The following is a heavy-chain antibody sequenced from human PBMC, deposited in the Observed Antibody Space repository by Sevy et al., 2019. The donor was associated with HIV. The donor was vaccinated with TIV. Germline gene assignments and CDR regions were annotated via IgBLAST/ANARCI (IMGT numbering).Heavy chain of an antibody. CDR1: GGSISSGGYS. D-gene: IGHD3-22*01. CDR3: ARASGDSSGYSYFDY. CDR2: IYQSGST. Sequence: SETLSLTCAVSGGSISSGGYSWSWLRQPPGKGLEWIGYIYQSGSTYYNPSLKSRVTISVDRSKNQFSLKLGSVTAADTAVYYCARASGDSSGYSYFDYWGQGTLVTVSS. V-gene: IGHV4-30-2*01. J-gene: IGHJ4*02.